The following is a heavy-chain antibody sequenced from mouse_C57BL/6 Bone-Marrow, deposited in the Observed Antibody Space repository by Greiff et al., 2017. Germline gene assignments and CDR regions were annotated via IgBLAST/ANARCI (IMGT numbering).Heavy chain of an antibody. CDR2: IDPNSGGT. D-gene: IGHD1-1*01. V-gene: IGHV1-62-3*01. Sequence: VQLQQPGAELVKPGASVKLSCKASGYTFTSYWMHWVKQRPGRGLEWIGRIDPNSGGTKYNEKFKSKATLTVDKPSSTAYMQLSSLTSEDSAVYFCARLEFDGSSGDWYFDVWGTGTTVTVSS. CDR1: GYTFTSYW. CDR3: ARLEFDGSSGDWYFDV. J-gene: IGHJ1*03.